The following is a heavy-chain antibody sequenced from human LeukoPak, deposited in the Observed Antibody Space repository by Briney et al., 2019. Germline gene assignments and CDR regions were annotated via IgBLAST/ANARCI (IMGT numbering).Heavy chain of an antibody. CDR3: ATPGAVVVVAATPLDAFDI. CDR1: GGSISSSSYY. Sequence: PSETLSLTCTVSGGSISSSSYYWGWIRQPPGKGLEWIGSIYYSGSTYYNPSLKSRVTISVDTSKNQFSLKLSSVTAADTAVYYCATPGAVVVVAATPLDAFDIWGQGTMVTVSS. CDR2: IYYSGST. V-gene: IGHV4-39*01. J-gene: IGHJ3*02. D-gene: IGHD2-15*01.